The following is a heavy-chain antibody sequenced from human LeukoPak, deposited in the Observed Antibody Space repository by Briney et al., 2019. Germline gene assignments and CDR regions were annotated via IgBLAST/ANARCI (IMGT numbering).Heavy chain of an antibody. V-gene: IGHV3-48*03. J-gene: IGHJ4*02. D-gene: IGHD3-10*01. CDR1: GYTFSSSE. Sequence: GVSLSLFCGASGYTFSSSEMDWVRDAPGKGRECVASINSATTIYHADSVKGRFTISRDNTKNSVYLQMSSLRAEDTAVYYCARGYYSGTGSHSLVFYFCGQGILVTVSS. CDR3: ARGYYSGTGSHSLVFYF. CDR2: INSATTI.